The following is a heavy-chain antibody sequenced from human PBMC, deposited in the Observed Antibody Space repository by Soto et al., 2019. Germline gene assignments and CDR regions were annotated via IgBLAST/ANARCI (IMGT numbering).Heavy chain of an antibody. D-gene: IGHD5-18*01. J-gene: IGHJ4*02. CDR1: GFTFSSYA. CDR3: ARNSAGYSYGSDY. V-gene: IGHV3-30-3*01. CDR2: ISYDGSNK. Sequence: QVQLVESGGGVVQPGRSLRLSCAASGFTFSSYAMHWVRQAPGKGLEWVAVISYDGSNKYYADSVKGRFTISRDNSKNTLYLQMNSLRAEDTAVYYCARNSAGYSYGSDYWGQGTLVTVSS.